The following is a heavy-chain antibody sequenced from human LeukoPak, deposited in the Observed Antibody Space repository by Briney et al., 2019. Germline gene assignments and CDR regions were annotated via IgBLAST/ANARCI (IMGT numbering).Heavy chain of an antibody. J-gene: IGHJ4*02. CDR3: AKGGGEQQLAYFDY. Sequence: PAGGSLRLSCAASGFTFSSYSMNWVRQAPGKGLEWVSYISSSSSTIYYADSVKGRFTISRDNSKNTLSLQMNRLRAEDTAVYYCAKGGGEQQLAYFDYWGQGTLVTVSS. CDR1: GFTFSSYS. D-gene: IGHD6-13*01. CDR2: ISSSSSTI. V-gene: IGHV3-48*01.